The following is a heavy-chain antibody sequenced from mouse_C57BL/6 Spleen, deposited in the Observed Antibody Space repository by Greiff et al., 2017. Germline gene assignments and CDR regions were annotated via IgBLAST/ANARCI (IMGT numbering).Heavy chain of an antibody. CDR1: GFSLTSYG. V-gene: IGHV2-2*01. D-gene: IGHD1-1*01. CDR3: ARRGYGSSYGFAY. Sequence: VQRVESGPGLVQPSQSLSITCTVSGFSLTSYGVHWVRQSPGKGLEWLGVIWSGGSTDYNAAFISRLSISKDNSKSQVFFKMNSLQADDTAIYYCARRGYGSSYGFAYWGQGTLVTVSA. CDR2: IWSGGST. J-gene: IGHJ3*01.